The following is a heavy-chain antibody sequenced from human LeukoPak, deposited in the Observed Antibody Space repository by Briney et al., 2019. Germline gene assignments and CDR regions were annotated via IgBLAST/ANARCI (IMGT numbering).Heavy chain of an antibody. D-gene: IGHD6-13*01. V-gene: IGHV4-34*01. CDR1: GGSFSGYY. J-gene: IGHJ4*02. Sequence: SETLSLTCAVYGGSFSGYYWSWIRQPPGKGLEWIGEINHSGSTNYNPSLTRRVTISVDTSKNQFSLKLSSVTAADTAVYYCARGKGRAAAGPYDYWGQGTLVTVSS. CDR3: ARGKGRAAAGPYDY. CDR2: INHSGST.